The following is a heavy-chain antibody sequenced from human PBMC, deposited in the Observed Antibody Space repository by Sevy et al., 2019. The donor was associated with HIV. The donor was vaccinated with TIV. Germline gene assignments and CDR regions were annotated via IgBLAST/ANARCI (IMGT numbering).Heavy chain of an antibody. CDR2: VHYSGRT. J-gene: IGHJ4*02. CDR3: ARNFNY. Sequence: SETLSLTCTVSGGSISSGNYLWSWIRQTPGKGLEWIGTVHYSGRTYYNPSLKRRVTISEDTSKNQFSLNLNSVTAADTAVYSCARNFNYWGQGTLVTLSS. CDR1: GGSISSGNYL. V-gene: IGHV4-39*01.